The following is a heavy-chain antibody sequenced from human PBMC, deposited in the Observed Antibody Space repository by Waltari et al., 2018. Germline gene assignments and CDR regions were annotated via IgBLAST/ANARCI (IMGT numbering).Heavy chain of an antibody. Sequence: EVPLVESGGGLVQPGWYLKRSCAASGFTFCGPAMHRVSHASGNGLEWVGRMRRQANSDATAYAATVKGRCTISRDDSKNPAYLQMNSLKTEDTAVYYCTIPGLGPEFDYWGQGTLVTVSS. CDR3: TIPGLGPEFDY. D-gene: IGHD6-19*01. J-gene: IGHJ4*02. V-gene: IGHV3-73*02. CDR2: MRRQANSDAT. CDR1: GFTFCGPA.